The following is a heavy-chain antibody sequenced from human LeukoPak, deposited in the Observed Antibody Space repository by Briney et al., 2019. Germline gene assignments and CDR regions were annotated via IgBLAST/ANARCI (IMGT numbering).Heavy chain of an antibody. V-gene: IGHV3-38-3*01. D-gene: IGHD6-13*01. Sequence: GGFLRLSCAASGFTVSSNEMSWVRQAPGKGLEWVSSISGGSTYYADSRKGRFTISRDNSKNTLHLQMNSLRAEDTAVYYCKKDLGIAAAGTNWFDPWGQGTLVTVSS. J-gene: IGHJ5*02. CDR1: GFTVSSNE. CDR2: ISGGST. CDR3: KKDLGIAAAGTNWFDP.